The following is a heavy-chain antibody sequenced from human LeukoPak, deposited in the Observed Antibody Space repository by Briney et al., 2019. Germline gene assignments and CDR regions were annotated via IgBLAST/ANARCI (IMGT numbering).Heavy chain of an antibody. CDR3: ARWFGEFPYAFDI. J-gene: IGHJ3*02. Sequence: GGSLRLSCAASGFTFTNYAISWVRQAPGKGLEWVSVIYSGGSTYYADSVKGRFTISRDNSKNTLYLQMNSLRAEDTAVYYCARWFGEFPYAFDIWGQGTMVTVSS. V-gene: IGHV3-53*01. D-gene: IGHD3-10*01. CDR1: GFTFTNYA. CDR2: IYSGGST.